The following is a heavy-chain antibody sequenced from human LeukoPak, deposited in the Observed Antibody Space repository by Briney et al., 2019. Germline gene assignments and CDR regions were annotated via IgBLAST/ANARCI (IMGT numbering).Heavy chain of an antibody. CDR1: GFTVSNNY. J-gene: IGHJ5*02. CDR2: IYSGGDT. V-gene: IGHV3-66*01. D-gene: IGHD4/OR15-4a*01. CDR3: ARDPPAVRTNTYA. Sequence: GGSLRLSCAASGFTVSNNYMNWVRQAPGKGLEGVSLIYSGGDTHYAASVKGRFTISRDSSKNTLYLQMNSLRAEDTAVYYCARDPPAVRTNTYAWGQGTLVTVSS.